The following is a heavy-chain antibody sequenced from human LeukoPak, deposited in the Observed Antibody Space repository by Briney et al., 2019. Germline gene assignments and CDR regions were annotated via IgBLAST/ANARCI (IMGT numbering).Heavy chain of an antibody. J-gene: IGHJ4*02. CDR1: GYTFTGYY. CDR3: ARAPDYDFWSGYIRQNYFDY. CDR2: INPSGGST. Sequence: ASVKVSCKASGYTFTGYYMHWVRQAPGQGLEWMGIINPSGGSTSYAQKFQGRVTMTRDTSTSTVYMELSSLRSEDTAVYYCARAPDYDFWSGYIRQNYFDYWGQGTLVTVSS. D-gene: IGHD3-3*01. V-gene: IGHV1-46*01.